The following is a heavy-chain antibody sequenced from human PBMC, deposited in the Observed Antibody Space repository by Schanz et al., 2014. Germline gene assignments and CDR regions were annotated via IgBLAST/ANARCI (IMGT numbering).Heavy chain of an antibody. CDR1: GVSIGGYC. CDR3: AKFLYDDPS. Sequence: QVQLQASGPGLVKPSETLSLTCTVSGVSIGGYCWSWIRQPPGKGLEWIGYIFFSGSTTYNPSFNSRVTISVDMSKTQFPLTLISVTAADTAVYYCAKFLYDDPSWGQGTLVTVSS. D-gene: IGHD3-3*01. J-gene: IGHJ5*02. CDR2: IFFSGST. V-gene: IGHV4-4*09.